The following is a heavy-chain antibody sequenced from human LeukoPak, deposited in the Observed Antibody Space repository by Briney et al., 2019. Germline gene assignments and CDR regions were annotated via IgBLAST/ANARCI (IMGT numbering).Heavy chain of an antibody. CDR3: AKDRHDYGDYRRLEF. CDR1: GFTFSAYD. J-gene: IGHJ4*02. Sequence: PGRSLRLSCVASGFTFSAYDMHWVRQAPGKGLEWLAVISYDEISKHYVDSVKGRFTVSRDNSKNTLYLQMNSLRAEDTAVYYCAKDRHDYGDYRRLEFWGQGTLVTVSS. CDR2: ISYDEISK. D-gene: IGHD4-17*01. V-gene: IGHV3-30*18.